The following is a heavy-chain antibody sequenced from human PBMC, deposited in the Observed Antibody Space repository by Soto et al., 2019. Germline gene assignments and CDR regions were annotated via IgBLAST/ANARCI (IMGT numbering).Heavy chain of an antibody. CDR1: GFSLSTSGVG. CDR2: IYWDDDK. J-gene: IGHJ5*02. Sequence: SGPTLVNPTQTLTLTCTFSGFSLSTSGVGVGWIRQPPGKALEWLALIYWDDDKRYSPSLKSRLTITKDTSKNQVVLTMTNMDPVDTATYYCAHRVGGFWSGYYPSDWFDPWGQGTLVTVSS. D-gene: IGHD3-3*01. CDR3: AHRVGGFWSGYYPSDWFDP. V-gene: IGHV2-5*02.